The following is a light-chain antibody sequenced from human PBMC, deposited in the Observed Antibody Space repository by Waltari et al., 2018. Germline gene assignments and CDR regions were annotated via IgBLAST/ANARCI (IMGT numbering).Light chain of an antibody. J-gene: IGKJ2*01. Sequence: EIVLTQSPATLSLSPGERATLSCRASQSVSSYLAWYQQKPGQAPRLLIQDASNRATGVPARFSGIGSGTDFTLTISSLEPEEFAVYYCQQRSNWPPPYTFGQGTKLEIK. CDR3: QQRSNWPPPYT. CDR2: DAS. CDR1: QSVSSY. V-gene: IGKV3-11*01.